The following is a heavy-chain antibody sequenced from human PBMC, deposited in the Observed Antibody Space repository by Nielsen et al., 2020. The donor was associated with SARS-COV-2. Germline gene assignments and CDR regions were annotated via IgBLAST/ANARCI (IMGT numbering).Heavy chain of an antibody. CDR3: APLVWDVLDV. V-gene: IGHV3-7*01. J-gene: IGHJ6*02. CDR1: GLTFSTHW. CDR2: ITEDGSQT. D-gene: IGHD3-16*01. Sequence: GGSLRLSCAASGLTFSTHWMTWVRQAPGKGLEWVAHITEDGSQTYYGDSVKGRFTISRDNAKNSVYLQMNSLRAEDTAVYYCAPLVWDVLDVWGQVTAVTVSS.